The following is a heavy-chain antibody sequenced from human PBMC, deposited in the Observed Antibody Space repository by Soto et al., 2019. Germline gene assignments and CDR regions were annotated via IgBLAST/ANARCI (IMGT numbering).Heavy chain of an antibody. CDR1: GFSFNSHY. V-gene: IGHV3-48*01. D-gene: IGHD2-8*01. J-gene: IGHJ4*02. Sequence: EEQLVESGGGLVQPGGSLRLSCAASGFSFNSHYMTWVRQPPGKGLEWVSSINRDSSIIYYADSVRGRFTISRDNAQNSLYLQMNSLSADDTAVYFCLNGVDYVCQGTLVTVSS. CDR2: INRDSSII. CDR3: LNGVDY.